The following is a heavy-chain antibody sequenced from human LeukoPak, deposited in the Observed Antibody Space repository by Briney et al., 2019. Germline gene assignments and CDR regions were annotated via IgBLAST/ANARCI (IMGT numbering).Heavy chain of an antibody. V-gene: IGHV4-4*02. J-gene: IGHJ2*01. CDR1: GGSISISNSNW. Sequence: SGTLSLTCAVSGGSISISNSNWWSWVRQPPGKGLERIGEISHSGSTNYNPSLKSRVTISVDKSKNQFSLKLSSVTAADTAVYYCARDLHGGNSFTSDWYFDLWGRGTLVTVSS. D-gene: IGHD4-23*01. CDR2: ISHSGST. CDR3: ARDLHGGNSFTSDWYFDL.